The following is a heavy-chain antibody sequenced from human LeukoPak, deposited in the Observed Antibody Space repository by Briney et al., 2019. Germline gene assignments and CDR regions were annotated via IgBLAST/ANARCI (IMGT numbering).Heavy chain of an antibody. J-gene: IGHJ4*02. V-gene: IGHV3-15*01. Sequence: PGGSLRLSCAASGFPFTNAWMSWVRQAPGKGLEWVGRIKSRTEGGTTDYAAPVKGRFTISRDDSKNRLYLQMNSLQTEDTAMYYCTTDRGGSLYYYDSSGYDYWGQGTLVTVSS. D-gene: IGHD3-22*01. CDR3: TTDRGGSLYYYDSSGYDY. CDR2: IKSRTEGGTT. CDR1: GFPFTNAW.